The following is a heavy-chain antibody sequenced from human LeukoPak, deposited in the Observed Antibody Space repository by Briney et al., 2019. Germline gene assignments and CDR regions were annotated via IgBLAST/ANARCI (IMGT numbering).Heavy chain of an antibody. CDR1: GFTSSSYS. D-gene: IGHD5-18*01. V-gene: IGHV3-21*01. J-gene: IGHJ4*02. Sequence: GGSLRLSCAASGFTSSSYSMIWARQAPGKGLEWVSSISSSSSYIYYADSVKGRFTISRDNAKNSLYLQMNSLRAEDTAVYYCARDVGIQLWFIDPVHFDYWGQGTLVTVSS. CDR2: ISSSSSYI. CDR3: ARDVGIQLWFIDPVHFDY.